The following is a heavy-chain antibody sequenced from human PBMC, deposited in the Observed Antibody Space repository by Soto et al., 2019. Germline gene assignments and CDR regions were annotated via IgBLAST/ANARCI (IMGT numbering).Heavy chain of an antibody. V-gene: IGHV1-18*04. Sequence: GASVKVSCKASGYTFTSYGISWVRHAPGQGLEWMGWISAYNVNTTNAQKLQGRVTMTKDTSTSTAYMEWRSSRSADTAVYYCAIESSRSGRNSRSSNYYFGMDAWAQGTTVTVSS. CDR3: AIESSRSGRNSRSSNYYFGMDA. CDR2: ISAYNVNT. CDR1: GYTFTSYG. D-gene: IGHD1-7*01. J-gene: IGHJ6*02.